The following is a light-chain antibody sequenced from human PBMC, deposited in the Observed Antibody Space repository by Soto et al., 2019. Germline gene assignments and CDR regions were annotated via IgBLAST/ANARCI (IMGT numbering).Light chain of an antibody. Sequence: DIQMTQSPSSLSASVGDRVTITCRASQGILDYVAWFQQKPGKAPRLLIFAASTLHSGVPSRFSGSGAGTDFTLTISSLPPEDAATYYCQKYNTAPQTFGQGTTVEIK. CDR1: QGILDY. V-gene: IGKV1-27*01. CDR3: QKYNTAPQT. J-gene: IGKJ1*01. CDR2: AAS.